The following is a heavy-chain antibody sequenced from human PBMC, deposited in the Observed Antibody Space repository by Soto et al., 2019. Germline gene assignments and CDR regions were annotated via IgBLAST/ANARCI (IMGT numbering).Heavy chain of an antibody. Sequence: VGSLSLSWAASGLTCSGYVMSWVRQAPGEGLEWVSAISGSGGSTYYAASVKGRFTTSRDNAKNTLYLQMNSLRAEDTAVYYCAKENGYSSSWFEFDYWGQGTLVTVSS. CDR3: AKENGYSSSWFEFDY. J-gene: IGHJ4*02. CDR1: GLTCSGYV. D-gene: IGHD6-13*01. V-gene: IGHV3-23*01. CDR2: ISGSGGST.